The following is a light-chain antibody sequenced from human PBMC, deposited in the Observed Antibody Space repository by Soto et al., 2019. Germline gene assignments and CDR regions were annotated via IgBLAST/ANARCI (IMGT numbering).Light chain of an antibody. V-gene: IGKV1-5*03. J-gene: IGKJ1*01. CDR3: QQYNSQRT. Sequence: DIQMTQSPSTLSASVGDRVTITCRASQYISSWLAWYQQKPGKAPKLLIYKASSLESGVTSRFSGSGSGTEFTLTISSLQPDYCATYDCQQYNSQRTFGQGTKVEIK. CDR2: KAS. CDR1: QYISSW.